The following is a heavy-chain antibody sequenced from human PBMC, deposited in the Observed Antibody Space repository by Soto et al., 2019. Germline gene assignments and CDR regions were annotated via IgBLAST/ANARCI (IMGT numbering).Heavy chain of an antibody. CDR3: ARWGTTGGLDV. CDR1: GFTFRSYV. D-gene: IGHD3-16*01. Sequence: QLQLVESGGGVVQTGTPLRLSCVGSGFTFRSYVIHWVRQAPGKGLEWVALTSYDGSNKYYDDSVKGRFTISRDNSRNTVDLQMDSLRIEDTALCYCARWGTTGGLDVWGQGTLVSVSS. J-gene: IGHJ4*02. CDR2: TSYDGSNK. V-gene: IGHV3-30*19.